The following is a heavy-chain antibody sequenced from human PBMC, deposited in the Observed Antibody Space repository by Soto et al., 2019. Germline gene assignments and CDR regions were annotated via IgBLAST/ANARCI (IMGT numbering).Heavy chain of an antibody. CDR2: ISYDGSNK. Sequence: QVQLVESGGGVVQPGRSLRLSCAASGFTFSSYAMHWVRQAPGKGLAWVAVISYDGSNKYYADSVKGRFTISRDNSKNALYLQMNSRGAEDTAVYYCARDLVGKGSSRWYCGMDVWSQGTTVTVSS. CDR3: ARDLVGKGSSRWYCGMDV. V-gene: IGHV3-30-3*01. CDR1: GFTFSSYA. D-gene: IGHD6-13*01. J-gene: IGHJ6*02.